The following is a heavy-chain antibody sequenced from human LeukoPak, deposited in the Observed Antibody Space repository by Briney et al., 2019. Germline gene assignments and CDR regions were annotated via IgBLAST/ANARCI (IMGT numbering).Heavy chain of an antibody. CDR3: ARVVRGSNYYYGMDV. CDR1: GGTFSGYA. CDR2: IIPILNIA. D-gene: IGHD3-10*02. V-gene: IGHV1-69*04. J-gene: IGHJ6*02. Sequence: SVKVSCKASGGTFSGYAVSWVRQAPGQGLEWMGRIIPILNIANFAQKFQGRVTITADKSTSTAYMELSSLRSEDTAVYYCARVVRGSNYYYGMDVWGQGTTVTVSS.